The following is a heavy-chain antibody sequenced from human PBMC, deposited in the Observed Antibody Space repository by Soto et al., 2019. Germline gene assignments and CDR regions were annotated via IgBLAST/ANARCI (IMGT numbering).Heavy chain of an antibody. Sequence: GASVKVSCKASGYTFTSYGISWVRQAPGQGLEWMGWISAYNGNTNYAQKLQGRVTMTTDTSTSTAYMELRSLRSDDTAVYYCARDRSGEFPTYYYYMDVWGKGTTVTVSS. CDR1: GYTFTSYG. J-gene: IGHJ6*03. V-gene: IGHV1-18*01. D-gene: IGHD1-1*01. CDR3: ARDRSGEFPTYYYYMDV. CDR2: ISAYNGNT.